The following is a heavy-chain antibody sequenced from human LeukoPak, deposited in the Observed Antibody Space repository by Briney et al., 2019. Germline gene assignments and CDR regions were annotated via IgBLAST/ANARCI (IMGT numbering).Heavy chain of an antibody. CDR1: GYTFTGYY. CDR2: INPNSGGT. V-gene: IGHV1-2*02. CDR3: ARPGYCSSTSCYSLDP. D-gene: IGHD2-2*01. Sequence: ASVKVSCKASGYTFTGYYMHWVRQAPGQGLEWMGWINPNSGGTNYAQKFQGRVTMTRDTSISTAYMELSRLRSDDTAVYYCARPGYCSSTSCYSLDPWGQGTLVTVSS. J-gene: IGHJ5*02.